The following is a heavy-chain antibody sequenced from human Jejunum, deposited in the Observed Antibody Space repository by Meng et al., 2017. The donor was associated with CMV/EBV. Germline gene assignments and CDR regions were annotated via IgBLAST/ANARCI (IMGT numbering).Heavy chain of an antibody. V-gene: IGHV3-7*01. Sequence: CAASGFTFSTYWMNWVRQAPGKGLEWVANIKEIGGEKYYADSVKGRFTISRDNAKNSLYLQMNSLRVEDTAVYYCARGGVPYGMDVWGQGTTVTVSS. D-gene: IGHD2-8*01. CDR1: GFTFSTYW. CDR2: IKEIGGEK. CDR3: ARGGVPYGMDV. J-gene: IGHJ6*02.